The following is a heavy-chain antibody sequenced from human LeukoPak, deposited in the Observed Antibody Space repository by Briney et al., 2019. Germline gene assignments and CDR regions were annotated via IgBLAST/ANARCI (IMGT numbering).Heavy chain of an antibody. J-gene: IGHJ4*02. CDR2: ISYDGSIK. V-gene: IGHV3-30*18. CDR3: AKANYDILTGYYGGDY. Sequence: SGRSLRLSCGASGFTFSSYGMHWVRQAPGKGLEWVTFISYDGSIKYYGDSVKGRFTISRDNSKNTLYLQMNSLRAEDTAVYYCAKANYDILTGYYGGDYWGQGTLVTVSS. CDR1: GFTFSSYG. D-gene: IGHD3-9*01.